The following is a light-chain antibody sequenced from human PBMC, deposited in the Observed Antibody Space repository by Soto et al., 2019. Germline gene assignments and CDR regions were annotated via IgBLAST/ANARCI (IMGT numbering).Light chain of an antibody. Sequence: EIVLTQSPDTLSLFPGERATLSCRASQSVSSSYLAWYQQKPGQAPRLLIYGASSRATGIPDRFSGSGSGTDFTLTISRLEPEDLAVYFCQQYDTSPPSTFGQGTRLEIK. CDR1: QSVSSSY. CDR3: QQYDTSPPST. CDR2: GAS. J-gene: IGKJ5*01. V-gene: IGKV3-20*01.